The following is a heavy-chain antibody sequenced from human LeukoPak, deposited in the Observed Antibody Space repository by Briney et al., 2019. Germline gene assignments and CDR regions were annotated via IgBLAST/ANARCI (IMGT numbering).Heavy chain of an antibody. V-gene: IGHV3-21*01. CDR2: ISSGSTYM. J-gene: IGHJ3*02. CDR1: GFTFSSYS. D-gene: IGHD6-6*01. Sequence: PGGSLRLSCAASGFTFSSYSMNWVRQAPGKGLEWVSSISSGSTYMYYADSVKGRFTISRDNAQNSMYLQMNSLRAEDTAVYYCGRVGGRSKAAKGDAFDIWGQGTMVTVSS. CDR3: GRVGGRSKAAKGDAFDI.